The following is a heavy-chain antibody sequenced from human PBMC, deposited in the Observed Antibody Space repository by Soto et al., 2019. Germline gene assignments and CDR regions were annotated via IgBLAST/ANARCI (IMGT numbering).Heavy chain of an antibody. D-gene: IGHD3-10*01. CDR1: GFTFSTYA. Sequence: GGSLRLSCVASGFTFSTYAMSWVRQTPGKGLEWDSAISGSGRSTYYADSVKGRFTISRDNSKNTLYLQLNFLRVEDTAVYYCAKDLPRFGESLERYFDYWGQGAMVTVYS. CDR3: AKDLPRFGESLERYFDY. V-gene: IGHV3-23*01. CDR2: ISGSGRST. J-gene: IGHJ4*02.